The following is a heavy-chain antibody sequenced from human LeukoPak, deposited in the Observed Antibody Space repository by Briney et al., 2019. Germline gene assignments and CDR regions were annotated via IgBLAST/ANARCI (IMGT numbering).Heavy chain of an antibody. CDR1: GGSITISNYY. CDR2: IYYSGAT. J-gene: IGHJ4*02. V-gene: IGHV4-39*07. Sequence: SEALSLTCTVSGGSITISNYYWGCIRQPPGTGLEWIGSIYYSGATFYNPSLKSRVTISLDTSKNQFSLKLTSVTAADTAVYYCAALGNGRTFDNWGQGTLVTVSS. CDR3: AALGNGRTFDN. D-gene: IGHD1-26*01.